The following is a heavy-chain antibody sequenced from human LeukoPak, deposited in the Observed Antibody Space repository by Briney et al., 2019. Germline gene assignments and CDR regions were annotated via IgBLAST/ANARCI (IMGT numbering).Heavy chain of an antibody. CDR2: INPNRDGT. Sequence: ASVKVSCKASGYTFTGYYMHWVRHAPGQGRECRGWINPNRDGTNYAQKFQGWVTLTRGTSISIAYMELSRLRTDDTAVYYLGRALWRGVQLGSTEGAFDPWGQGTLVTVSS. J-gene: IGHJ5*02. CDR3: GRALWRGVQLGSTEGAFDP. CDR1: GYTFTGYY. V-gene: IGHV1-2*04. D-gene: IGHD5-18*01.